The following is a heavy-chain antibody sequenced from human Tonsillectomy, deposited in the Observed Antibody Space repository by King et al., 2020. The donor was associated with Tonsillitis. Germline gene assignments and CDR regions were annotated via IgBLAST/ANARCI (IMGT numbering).Heavy chain of an antibody. Sequence: VQLQESGPGLVKPSGTLSLTCAVSGGSIRSSNWWSWVRQPPGKGLEWIGEISHSGSTNYSPSLKSRVAISVDKSKNQLSLKISSVTAADTAVYYCARALHYYSDSSEYYFDYWGQGTLVTVSS. V-gene: IGHV4-4*02. D-gene: IGHD3-22*01. J-gene: IGHJ4*02. CDR1: GGSIRSSNW. CDR3: ARALHYYSDSSEYYFDY. CDR2: ISHSGST.